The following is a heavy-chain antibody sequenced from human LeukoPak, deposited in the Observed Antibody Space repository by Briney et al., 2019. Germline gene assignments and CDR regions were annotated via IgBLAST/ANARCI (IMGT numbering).Heavy chain of an antibody. V-gene: IGHV3-30*04. CDR1: GFTFSSYA. D-gene: IGHD3-16*02. CDR3: AKDRDDYVWGSDRTLDY. Sequence: GGSLRLSCAASGFTFSSYAMHWVRQAPGKGLEWVAVISYDGSNKYYTDSVRGRFTISRDNSKNTLYLQMNSLRPEDTAVYYCAKDRDDYVWGSDRTLDYWGQGTLVTVSS. J-gene: IGHJ4*02. CDR2: ISYDGSNK.